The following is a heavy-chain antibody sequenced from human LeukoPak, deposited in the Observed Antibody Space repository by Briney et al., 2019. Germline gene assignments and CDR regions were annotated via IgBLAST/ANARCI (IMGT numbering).Heavy chain of an antibody. Sequence: TGGSLRLSCTASGFTLGDYAMNWVRQAPGKGLEWVGFIRSKTYGGTTEYAASVKGRFTISRDDSKSIAFLQLNSLKTEDTAVYYCTRDTPYGGIPGFDYWGQGTLVTVSS. D-gene: IGHD4-23*01. V-gene: IGHV3-49*04. CDR2: IRSKTYGGTT. CDR3: TRDTPYGGIPGFDY. J-gene: IGHJ4*02. CDR1: GFTLGDYA.